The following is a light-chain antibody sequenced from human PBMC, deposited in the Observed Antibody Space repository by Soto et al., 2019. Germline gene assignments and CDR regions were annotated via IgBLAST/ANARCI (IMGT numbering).Light chain of an antibody. CDR3: QQYGSSQWT. Sequence: IVFTRSPRTMYLTQGERATLSCRASQSVSSSYLAWYQQKPGQAPRLLIYGASSRATGIPDRFSGSGSGADFTLTISRLEPEDFAVYYCQQYGSSQWTSAQRIKVDI. J-gene: IGKJ1*01. CDR2: GAS. CDR1: QSVSSSY. V-gene: IGKV3-20*01.